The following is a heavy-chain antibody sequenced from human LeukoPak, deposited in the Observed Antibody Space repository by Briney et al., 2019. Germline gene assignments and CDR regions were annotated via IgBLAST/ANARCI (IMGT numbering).Heavy chain of an antibody. CDR2: IYYSGST. V-gene: IGHV4-59*12. CDR3: ARVAVAGLYFDY. J-gene: IGHJ4*02. CDR1: GGSISSYY. D-gene: IGHD6-19*01. Sequence: SETLSLTCTVSGGSISSYYWSWIRQPPGKGLEWIGYIYYSGSTNYNPSLKSRVTISVDKSKNQFSLKLSSVTAADTAVYYCARVAVAGLYFDYWGQGTLVTVSS.